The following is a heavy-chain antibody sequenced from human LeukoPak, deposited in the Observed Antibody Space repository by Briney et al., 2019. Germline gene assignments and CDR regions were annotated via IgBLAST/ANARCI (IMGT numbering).Heavy chain of an antibody. D-gene: IGHD2-8*01. Sequence: GGSLRLSCAASGFTFSDYYMSWIRQAPGKGLAWVSYISSSGSTIYYADSVKGRFTISRDNAKNSLYLQMNSLRAEDTAVYYCARTPVSDYYYYGMDVWGQGTTVTVSS. J-gene: IGHJ6*02. V-gene: IGHV3-11*01. CDR2: ISSSGSTI. CDR1: GFTFSDYY. CDR3: ARTPVSDYYYYGMDV.